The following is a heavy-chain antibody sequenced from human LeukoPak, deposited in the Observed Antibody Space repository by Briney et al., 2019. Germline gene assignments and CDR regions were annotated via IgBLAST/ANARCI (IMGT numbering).Heavy chain of an antibody. J-gene: IGHJ5*02. CDR2: IYSGGST. Sequence: AGGSLRLSCAASGFTVSSNYMSWVRQAPGKGLEWVSVIYSGGSTYYADSVKGRFTISRDNSKNTLYLQMNSLRAEDTAVYYCARVGNYYDSSGYTWPWFDPWGQGTLVTVSS. CDR3: ARVGNYYDSSGYTWPWFDP. V-gene: IGHV3-53*01. CDR1: GFTVSSNY. D-gene: IGHD3-22*01.